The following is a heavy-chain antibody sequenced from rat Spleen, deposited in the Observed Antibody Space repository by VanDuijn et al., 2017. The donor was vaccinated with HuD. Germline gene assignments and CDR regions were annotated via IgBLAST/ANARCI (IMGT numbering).Heavy chain of an antibody. CDR3: ARRGIYYYDSWFAY. Sequence: EVQLVESGGGLVQPGRSLKLSCAASGLSFSNYDMAWVRQAPTKGLEWVAMISYDASATYYRDSVKGRFTLSRDNAKSTQYLQMDSLRSEDTATYYCARRGIYYYDSWFAYWGQGTLVTVSS. D-gene: IGHD1-12*02. V-gene: IGHV5-29*01. CDR2: ISYDASAT. CDR1: GLSFSNYD. J-gene: IGHJ3*01.